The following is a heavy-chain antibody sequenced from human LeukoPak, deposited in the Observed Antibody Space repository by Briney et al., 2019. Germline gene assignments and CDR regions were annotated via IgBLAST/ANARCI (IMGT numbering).Heavy chain of an antibody. CDR3: ARQAAVGYCSSTSCYWTDYYYYYYMDV. J-gene: IGHJ6*03. Sequence: SETLSLTCTVSGGSISSSSYYWGWIRQPPGKGLEWIGSIYYSGSTYYNPSLKSRVTISVDTSKNQFSLKLSSVTAADTAVYYCARQAAVGYCSSTSCYWTDYYYYYYMDVWGKGTTVTISS. CDR1: GGSISSSSYY. V-gene: IGHV4-39*01. CDR2: IYYSGST. D-gene: IGHD2-2*01.